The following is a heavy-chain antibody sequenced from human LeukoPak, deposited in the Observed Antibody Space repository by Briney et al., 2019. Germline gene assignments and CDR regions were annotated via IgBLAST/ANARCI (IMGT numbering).Heavy chain of an antibody. J-gene: IGHJ4*02. CDR3: AIAGGSGSYSFGY. CDR1: GYTFTSYG. V-gene: IGHV1-18*01. D-gene: IGHD3-10*01. CDR2: INSNNGNT. Sequence: ASVKVSCKASGYTFTSYGISWVRQAPGQGLEWMGWINSNNGNTNYAQNLQGRVTMTTDTSTSTAYMELRSLRSDDTAVYYCAIAGGSGSYSFGYWGQGTLVTVSS.